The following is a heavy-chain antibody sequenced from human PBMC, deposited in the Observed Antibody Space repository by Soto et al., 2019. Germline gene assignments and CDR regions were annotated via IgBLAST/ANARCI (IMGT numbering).Heavy chain of an antibody. CDR3: ARDWWLRSRQWRSYYYYGMDV. Sequence: PGGSLRLSCAASGLTFSSYAISWVRQAPGKGREWVANIKQDGSEKYYVDSVKGRFTTSRDNAKNSLYLQMNSLRAEDTAVYYCARDWWLRSRQWRSYYYYGMDVWGQGTTVTVSS. V-gene: IGHV3-7*01. CDR2: IKQDGSEK. CDR1: GLTFSSYA. D-gene: IGHD5-12*01. J-gene: IGHJ6*02.